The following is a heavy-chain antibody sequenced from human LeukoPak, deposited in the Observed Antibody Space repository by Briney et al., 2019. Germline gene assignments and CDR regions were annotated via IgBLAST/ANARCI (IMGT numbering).Heavy chain of an antibody. Sequence: AVKVSCKASGGTFSNYTSSWVRQAPGQGVEWMGRIIPILGIANYAQRFQGRVTITADKSTSTAYMELSSLRSEATAVYYCASSSEGSSGYYYVLDYWGQGTLVTVSS. J-gene: IGHJ4*02. V-gene: IGHV1-69*02. CDR3: ASSSEGSSGYYYVLDY. CDR2: IIPILGIA. CDR1: GGTFSNYT. D-gene: IGHD3-22*01.